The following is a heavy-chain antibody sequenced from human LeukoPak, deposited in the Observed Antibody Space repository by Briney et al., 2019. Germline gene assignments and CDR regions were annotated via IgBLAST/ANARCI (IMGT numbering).Heavy chain of an antibody. J-gene: IGHJ3*02. V-gene: IGHV1-8*01. D-gene: IGHD2-15*01. CDR2: MNPNSGNT. Sequence: GASVKVSCKASGYTFTSYDINWVRQATGQGLEWMAWMNPNSGNTGYAQKFQARVSMTRNTSISTAYMELSSLRSEDTAVYYCTRGLVVLSATSWAFDIWGHGTMVTVSS. CDR1: GYTFTSYD. CDR3: TRGLVVLSATSWAFDI.